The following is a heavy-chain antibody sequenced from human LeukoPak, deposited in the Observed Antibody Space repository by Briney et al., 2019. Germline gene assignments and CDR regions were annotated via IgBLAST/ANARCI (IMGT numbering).Heavy chain of an antibody. CDR2: IYYSGST. V-gene: IGHV4-39*01. Sequence: PSETLSITCTVSGGSISSSSYYWGWIRQPPGKGLEWIGSIYYSGSTYYNPSLKSRVTISVDTSKNQFSLKLSSVTAADTAVYYCGEGIYDFWSGYYRNWGQGTLVTVSS. CDR1: GGSISSSSYY. CDR3: GEGIYDFWSGYYRN. D-gene: IGHD3-3*01. J-gene: IGHJ4*02.